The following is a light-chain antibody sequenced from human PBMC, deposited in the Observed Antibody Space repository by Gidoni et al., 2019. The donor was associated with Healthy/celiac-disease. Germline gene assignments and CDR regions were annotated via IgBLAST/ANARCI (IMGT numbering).Light chain of an antibody. CDR1: IGSVPTSYY. Sequence: QTVVTQVPSLSVSSGGTVTLPRGLSIGSVPTSYYPSWYQQTPGQTPLTLIYSTNTRSSGVPDRFSGSIHGNKAALTITGAQADDESDYYCVLYMGSGIWVFGGGTKLTVL. CDR3: VLYMGSGIWV. CDR2: STN. V-gene: IGLV8-61*01. J-gene: IGLJ3*02.